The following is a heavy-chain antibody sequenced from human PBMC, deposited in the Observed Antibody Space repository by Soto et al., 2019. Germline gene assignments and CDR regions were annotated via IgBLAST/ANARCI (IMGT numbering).Heavy chain of an antibody. CDR3: ARGWSGVKGSGGSGWYGYYYGMDV. Sequence: SVKVSCKASGGTFSSYAISWVRQAPGQGLEWMGGIIPIFGTANYAQKFQARVTITADESTCTAYMDLSSLSSEDTAVYYCARGWSGVKGSGGSGWYGYYYGMDVWGQGTTVTVSS. V-gene: IGHV1-69*13. D-gene: IGHD6-13*01. CDR1: GGTFSSYA. J-gene: IGHJ6*02. CDR2: IIPIFGTA.